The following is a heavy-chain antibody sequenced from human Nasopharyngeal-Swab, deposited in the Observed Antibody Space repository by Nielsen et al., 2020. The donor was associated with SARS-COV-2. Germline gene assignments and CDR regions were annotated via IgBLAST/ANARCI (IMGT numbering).Heavy chain of an antibody. Sequence: ASVTVSCQAPGYTFTRYYIHWVRQAPGQGLEWMGIINPGGGSARYSQNFQGRVTMTRDTSTSTVYMELSSLRSEDTAVYYCARGGDPREVVAATDCFHPWGQGTLVTVSS. V-gene: IGHV1-46*01. CDR2: INPGGGSA. J-gene: IGHJ5*02. CDR1: GYTFTRYY. D-gene: IGHD2-15*01. CDR3: ARGGDPREVVAATDCFHP.